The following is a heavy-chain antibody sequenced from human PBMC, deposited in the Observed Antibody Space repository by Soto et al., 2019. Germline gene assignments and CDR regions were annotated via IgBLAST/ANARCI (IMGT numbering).Heavy chain of an antibody. CDR1: GGSISSYY. D-gene: IGHD6-6*01. J-gene: IGHJ6*02. CDR2: IYYSGST. CDR3: ARFLLEYSSSQVYYYYGMDV. V-gene: IGHV4-59*01. Sequence: SETLSLTCTVSGGSISSYYWSWIRQPPGKGLEWIGYIYYSGSTNYNPSLKSRVTMSVDTSQNQFSLRLSSVTAADTAVYYCARFLLEYSSSQVYYYYGMDVWGQGTTVTVSS.